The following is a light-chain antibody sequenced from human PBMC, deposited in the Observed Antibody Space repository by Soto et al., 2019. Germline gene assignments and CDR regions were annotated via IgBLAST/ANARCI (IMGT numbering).Light chain of an antibody. V-gene: IGKV1D-13*01. CDR3: QQYSHYSRT. CDR2: AAS. J-gene: IGKJ1*01. Sequence: AIQLTQSPSSLSASIGDRVTISCRASQAISSFLAWYQHKPGKAPKLLIYAASTLQSGVPARFSGSGSGTDFTLTISSLHPEDFATYYCQQYSHYSRTFGQGTKVEI. CDR1: QAISSF.